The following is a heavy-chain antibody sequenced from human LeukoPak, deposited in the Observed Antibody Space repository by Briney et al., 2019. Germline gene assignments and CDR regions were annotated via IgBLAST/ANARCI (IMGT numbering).Heavy chain of an antibody. J-gene: IGHJ4*02. CDR3: VKDLTGTWSFDY. V-gene: IGHV3-64D*06. CDR1: GFTFSNHF. Sequence: QTGGSLRLSCSTSGFTFSNHFMHWVRQAPGEGLEYVSSIGPNGASTLYADSVKGRFTISRDNSKIALYLQLTSLRLEDTALYYCVKDLTGTWSFDYWGQGTLVTVSS. CDR2: IGPNGAST. D-gene: IGHD3-9*01.